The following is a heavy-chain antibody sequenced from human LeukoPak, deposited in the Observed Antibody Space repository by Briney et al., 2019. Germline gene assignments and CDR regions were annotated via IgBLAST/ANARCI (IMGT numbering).Heavy chain of an antibody. V-gene: IGHV3-9*01. D-gene: IGHD3-10*01. CDR3: ARDLITRVRGVNNGMDV. CDR1: GFTFDDYA. J-gene: IGHJ6*02. Sequence: PGGSLRLSCAAPGFTFDDYAMHWVRQAPGKGLEWVSGISWNSGSIGYADSVKGRFTISRDNAKNSLYLQMNSLRAEDTAVYYCARDLITRVRGVNNGMDVWGQGTTVTVSS. CDR2: ISWNSGSI.